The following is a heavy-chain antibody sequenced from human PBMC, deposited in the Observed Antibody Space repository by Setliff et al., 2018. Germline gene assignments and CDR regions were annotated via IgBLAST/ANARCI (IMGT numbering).Heavy chain of an antibody. CDR3: ARPLGASYYFDY. J-gene: IGHJ4*02. CDR2: IYYSGST. D-gene: IGHD3-16*01. Sequence: SETLSLTCTVSGGSISSSSYYWGWIRQPPGKGLEWIGSIYYSGSTYYNPSLKSRVTISVDTSKNQFSLKLSSVTAADTAVYYCARPLGASYYFDYWGQGTLVTVS. V-gene: IGHV4-39*01. CDR1: GGSISSSSYY.